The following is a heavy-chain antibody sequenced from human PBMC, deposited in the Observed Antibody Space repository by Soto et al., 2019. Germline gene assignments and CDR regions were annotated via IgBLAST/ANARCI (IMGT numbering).Heavy chain of an antibody. CDR2: IYYSGST. Sequence: PSETLSLTCTVSGGSISSYYWSWIRQPPGKGLEWIGYIYYSGSTNYNPSLKSRVTISVDTSKNQFSLKLSSVTAADTAAYYCAREKYSSSWYVDYWGQGTLVTVSS. CDR3: AREKYSSSWYVDY. V-gene: IGHV4-59*01. J-gene: IGHJ4*02. D-gene: IGHD6-13*01. CDR1: GGSISSYY.